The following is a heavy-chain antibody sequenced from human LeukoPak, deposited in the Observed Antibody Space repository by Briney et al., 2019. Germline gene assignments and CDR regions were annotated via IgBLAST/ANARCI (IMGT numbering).Heavy chain of an antibody. CDR3: ARVPWGSGWLDY. CDR2: IYHSGST. Sequence: SETLSLTCAVYGGSFSGYYWSWIRQPPGKGLEWIGEIYHSGSTNYNPSLKSRVTISVDKSKNQFSLKLSSVTAADTAVYYCARVPWGSGWLDYWGQGTLVTVSS. CDR1: GGSFSGYY. J-gene: IGHJ4*02. V-gene: IGHV4-34*01. D-gene: IGHD6-19*01.